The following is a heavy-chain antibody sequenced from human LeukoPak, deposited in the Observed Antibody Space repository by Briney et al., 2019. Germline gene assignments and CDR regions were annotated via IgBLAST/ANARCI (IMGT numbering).Heavy chain of an antibody. CDR2: IWYDGSNK. D-gene: IGHD5-12*01. CDR1: GFTFSSYG. J-gene: IGHJ4*02. V-gene: IGHV3-33*01. Sequence: QPWGSLRLSCAASGFTFSSYGMHWVRQAPGKGLEWVAVIWYDGSNKYYADSVKGRFTISRDNSKNTLYLQMNSLRAENTAVYYCARANSGYDTSLRCWGQGTLVTVSS. CDR3: ARANSGYDTSLRC.